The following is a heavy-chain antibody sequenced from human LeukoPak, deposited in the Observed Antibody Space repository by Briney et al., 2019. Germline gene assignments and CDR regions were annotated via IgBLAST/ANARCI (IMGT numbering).Heavy chain of an antibody. J-gene: IGHJ4*02. Sequence: PGGSLRLSCAASGFTFDDYAMHWVRQPPGKGLEWVSGISWNSGSIDYADSVKGRFTISRDNAKNSLYLQMNSLRAEDTALYYCAKDRDYSSGLFDYWGQGTLVTVSS. CDR3: AKDRDYSSGLFDY. V-gene: IGHV3-9*01. CDR2: ISWNSGSI. D-gene: IGHD6-19*01. CDR1: GFTFDDYA.